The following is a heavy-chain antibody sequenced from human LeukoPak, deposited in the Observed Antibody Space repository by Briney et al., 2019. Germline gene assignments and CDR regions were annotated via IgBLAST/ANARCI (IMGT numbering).Heavy chain of an antibody. Sequence: SVKVSCKASGGTFSNYAISWVRQAPGQGLEWMGGIIPIFGTANYAQKFQGRVTITTDESTSTAYMELSSLRSEDTAVYYCAKALVGASGPRNWFDPWGQGTPVTVSS. J-gene: IGHJ5*02. V-gene: IGHV1-69*05. CDR1: GGTFSNYA. D-gene: IGHD1-26*01. CDR2: IIPIFGTA. CDR3: AKALVGASGPRNWFDP.